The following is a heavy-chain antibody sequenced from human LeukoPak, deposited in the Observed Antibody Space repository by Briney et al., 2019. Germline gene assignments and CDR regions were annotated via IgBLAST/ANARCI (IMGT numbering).Heavy chain of an antibody. CDR2: VSYDGGNI. J-gene: IGHJ4*02. CDR3: VRDRCSSCHYFDL. D-gene: IGHD6-13*01. V-gene: IGHV3-30-3*01. Sequence: GGSLRLSCAASGFTFSGFAMHWVRQAPGKGLEWVTLVSYDGGNIYYADSVKGRFTISRDTSKNTLYLRMDSLRAEDTAMYYCVRDRCSSCHYFDLWGQGTLVTVSS. CDR1: GFTFSGFA.